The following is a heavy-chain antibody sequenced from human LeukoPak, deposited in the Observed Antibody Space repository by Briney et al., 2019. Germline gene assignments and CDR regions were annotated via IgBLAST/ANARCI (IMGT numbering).Heavy chain of an antibody. Sequence: NPSETLSLTCTVSSGSVSSGTYYWTWIRQPAGKGLEWIGHIYSGGSTNYNPSLKSRVTISTDTSKTQFSLMLSSVTAVDTAVYYCGRGNYCGNTRCHGYYYMDVWGKGATVTVSS. D-gene: IGHD2-2*01. V-gene: IGHV4-61*09. CDR1: SGSVSSGTYY. J-gene: IGHJ6*03. CDR3: GRGNYCGNTRCHGYYYMDV. CDR2: IYSGGST.